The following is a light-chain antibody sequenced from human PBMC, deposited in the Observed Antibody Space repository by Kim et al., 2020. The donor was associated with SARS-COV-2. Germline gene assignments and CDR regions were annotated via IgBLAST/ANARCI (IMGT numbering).Light chain of an antibody. Sequence: SVKLTCTLSSGHSSYAIAWHQQQPEKGPRYLMKLNSDGSHRKGDGIPARFSGSSSGAERYLTISSLQSEDEADYYCQTWDTGIGVFGGGTQLTVL. J-gene: IGLJ3*02. V-gene: IGLV4-69*01. CDR3: QTWDTGIGV. CDR1: SGHSSYA. CDR2: LNSDGSH.